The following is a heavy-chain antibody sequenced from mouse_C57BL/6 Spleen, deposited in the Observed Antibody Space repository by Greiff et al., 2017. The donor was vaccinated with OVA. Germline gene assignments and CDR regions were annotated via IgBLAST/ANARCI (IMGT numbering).Heavy chain of an antibody. D-gene: IGHD1-1*01. CDR1: GFTFSDYG. V-gene: IGHV5-17*01. CDR2: ISSGSSTI. Sequence: DVMLVESGGGLVKPGGSLKLSCAASGFTFSDYGMHWVRQAPEKGLEWVAYISSGSSTIYYADTVKGRFTISRDNAKNTLFLQMTSLRSEDTAMYYCARLYYYGSSYDYYAMDYWGQGTSVTVSS. CDR3: ARLYYYGSSYDYYAMDY. J-gene: IGHJ4*01.